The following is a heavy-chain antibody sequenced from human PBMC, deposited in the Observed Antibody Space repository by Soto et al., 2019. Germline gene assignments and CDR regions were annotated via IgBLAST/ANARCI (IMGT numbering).Heavy chain of an antibody. CDR1: GYTFSSYG. CDR3: ARSLEGSSWYDY. CDR2: ISAYNGNT. D-gene: IGHD6-13*01. Sequence: QVQLVQSGAEVKKPGASVKVSCKASGYTFSSYGISWVRQAPGQGLQWVGWISAYNGNTNYAQKLQGRVTMTRDTPTTTAYMELRSLRSDDTAVYYFARSLEGSSWYDYWGQGTLVTVSS. V-gene: IGHV1-18*01. J-gene: IGHJ4*02.